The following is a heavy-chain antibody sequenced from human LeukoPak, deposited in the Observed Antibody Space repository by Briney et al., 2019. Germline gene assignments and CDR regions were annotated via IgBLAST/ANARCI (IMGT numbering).Heavy chain of an antibody. V-gene: IGHV3-7*01. J-gene: IGHJ4*02. D-gene: IGHD3-10*01. CDR3: ARDGGVWFGEFSYFDY. Sequence: GGSLRLSCAASGFTFSSYWMSWVRQAPGKGLEWVANIKQGGGEKYYVDSVKGRFTISRDNAKNSLYLQMNSLRAEDTAVYYCARDGGVWFGEFSYFDYWGQGTLVTVSS. CDR2: IKQGGGEK. CDR1: GFTFSSYW.